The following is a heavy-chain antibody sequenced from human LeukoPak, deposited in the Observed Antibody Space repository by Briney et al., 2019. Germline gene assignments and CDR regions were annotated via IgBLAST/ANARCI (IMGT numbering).Heavy chain of an antibody. CDR2: INHSGST. CDR3: ARDLGYYDSSGPFGGFDP. CDR1: GGSFSGYY. V-gene: IGHV4-34*01. J-gene: IGHJ5*02. D-gene: IGHD3-22*01. Sequence: SETLSLTCAVYGGSFSGYYWSWIRQPPGKGLEWIGEINHSGSTNYNPSLKSRVTISVDTSKNQFSLKLSSVTAADTAVYYCARDLGYYDSSGPFGGFDPWGQGTLVTVSS.